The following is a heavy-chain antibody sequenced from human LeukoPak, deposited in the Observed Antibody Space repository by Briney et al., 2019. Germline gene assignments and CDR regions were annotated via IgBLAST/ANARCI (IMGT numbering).Heavy chain of an antibody. CDR1: GFTFSSYG. CDR3: AKDRMYYDILTGYYESGMDV. J-gene: IGHJ6*02. V-gene: IGHV3-30*18. CDR2: ISYDGSNK. D-gene: IGHD3-9*01. Sequence: GGSLRLSCAASGFTFSSYGMHWVRQAPGKGLEWVAVISYDGSNKYYADSVKGRFTISRGNSKNTLYLQMNSLRAEDTAVYYCAKDRMYYDILTGYYESGMDVWGQGTTVTVSS.